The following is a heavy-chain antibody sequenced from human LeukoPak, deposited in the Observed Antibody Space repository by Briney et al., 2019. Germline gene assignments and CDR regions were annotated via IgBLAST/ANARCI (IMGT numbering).Heavy chain of an antibody. D-gene: IGHD3-10*01. J-gene: IGHJ6*03. CDR3: ARYYYGSGSPYYYYMDV. V-gene: IGHV1-2*06. Sequence: GASVKVSCKASGYTFTGYYMHWVRQAPGQGLEWMERINPNSGGTNYAQKFQGRVTMTSDTSISTAYMELSRLRSDDTAVYYCARYYYGSGSPYYYYMDVWGKGTTVTVSS. CDR2: INPNSGGT. CDR1: GYTFTGYY.